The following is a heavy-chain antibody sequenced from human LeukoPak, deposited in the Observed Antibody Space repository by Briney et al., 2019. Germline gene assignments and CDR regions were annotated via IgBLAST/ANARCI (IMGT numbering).Heavy chain of an antibody. D-gene: IGHD2-2*01. Sequence: GGSLRPSCAASGFTFSSYAMSWVRQAPGKGLEWVSAISGSGGSTYYADSVKGRFTISRDNSKNTLYLQMNSLRAEDTAVYYCAKDFSQYQLLLAFDIWGQGTMVTVSS. CDR2: ISGSGGST. V-gene: IGHV3-23*01. CDR1: GFTFSSYA. CDR3: AKDFSQYQLLLAFDI. J-gene: IGHJ3*02.